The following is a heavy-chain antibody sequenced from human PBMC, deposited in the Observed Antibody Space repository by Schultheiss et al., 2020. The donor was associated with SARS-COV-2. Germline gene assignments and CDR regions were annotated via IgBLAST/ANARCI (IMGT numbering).Heavy chain of an antibody. CDR3: ARDDYDTHFDY. V-gene: IGHV1-18*01. CDR1: GYTFTSYA. Sequence: VKVSCKASGYTFTSYALHWVRQAPGQRLEWMGWISAYNGNTNYAQKLQGRVTMTTDTSTSTAYMELRSLRSDDTAVYYCARDDYDTHFDYWGQGTLVTVSS. D-gene: IGHD3-22*01. J-gene: IGHJ4*02. CDR2: ISAYNGNT.